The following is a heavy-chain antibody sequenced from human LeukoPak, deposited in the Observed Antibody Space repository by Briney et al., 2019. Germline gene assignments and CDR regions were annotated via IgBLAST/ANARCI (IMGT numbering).Heavy chain of an antibody. D-gene: IGHD3-3*02. V-gene: IGHV3-21*01. CDR3: ARASDLALFDY. CDR1: GFTFSNYS. Sequence: GGSLRLSCAASGFTFSNYSLNWVRQAPGKGLEWVSSISSSSSYIYYADSVKGRFTISRDNAKNSLYLQMNSLRAEDTAVYYCARASDLALFDYWGHGTLVTVSS. J-gene: IGHJ4*01. CDR2: ISSSSSYI.